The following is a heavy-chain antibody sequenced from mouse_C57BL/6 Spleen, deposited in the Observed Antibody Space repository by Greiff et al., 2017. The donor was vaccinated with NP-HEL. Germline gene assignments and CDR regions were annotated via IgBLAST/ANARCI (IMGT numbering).Heavy chain of an antibody. V-gene: IGHV14-1*01. D-gene: IGHD1-1*01. Sequence: VQLQQSGAELVRPGASVKLSCTASGFNIKDYYMHWVKQRPGQGLEWIGRIDPEDGDTAYAPKFQGKATMPADPSSNTAYLQLSSLTFEDTAVYYCTTSGYGSSYGAMDYWGQGTSVTVSS. J-gene: IGHJ4*01. CDR2: IDPEDGDT. CDR1: GFNIKDYY. CDR3: TTSGYGSSYGAMDY.